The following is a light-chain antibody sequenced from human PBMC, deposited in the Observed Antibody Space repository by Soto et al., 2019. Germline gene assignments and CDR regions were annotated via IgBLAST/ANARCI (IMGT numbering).Light chain of an antibody. CDR3: QQYNYWPSWT. V-gene: IGKV1-39*02. J-gene: IGKJ1*01. Sequence: IQRPQSPSYLSQSVERRVQNTCRSGQTVTDYLNWYQQKPGKAPNLLIYAASSLQSGVPSRFSGSGSGTGFSLTISSLQCEDLAVYHCQQYNYWPSWTFGQGTKVDIK. CDR2: AAS. CDR1: QTVTDY.